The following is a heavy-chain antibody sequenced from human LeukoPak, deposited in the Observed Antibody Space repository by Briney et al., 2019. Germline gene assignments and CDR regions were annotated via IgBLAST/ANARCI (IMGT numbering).Heavy chain of an antibody. Sequence: GGSLRLSCEASGFTFSDYAIHWVRQAPGKGLEWVALISRDGSDADYADSVKGRFTISRDNSKNTLYLQMSSLRAEDTAVYYCAKGYRLHSYVSSFGRCWGQGTLVTVSS. V-gene: IGHV3-30*18. CDR1: GFTFSDYA. D-gene: IGHD5-18*01. J-gene: IGHJ4*02. CDR2: ISRDGSDA. CDR3: AKGYRLHSYVSSFGRC.